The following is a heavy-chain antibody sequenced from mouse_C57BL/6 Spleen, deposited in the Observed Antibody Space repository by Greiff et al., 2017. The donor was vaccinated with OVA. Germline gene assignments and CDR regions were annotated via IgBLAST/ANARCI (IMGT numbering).Heavy chain of an antibody. Sequence: EVKLQESGPSLVRPSQTLSLTCTVTGFSINSDCYWIWIRQFPGNKLEYIGYTFYSGITYYNPSLESRTYITRDTSKNQSSLKLSSVTTEDTAAYYCARSSSLYWYFDVWGTGTTVTVSS. D-gene: IGHD6-2*01. V-gene: IGHV3-3*01. CDR1: GFSINSDCY. CDR2: TFYSGIT. J-gene: IGHJ1*03. CDR3: ARSSSLYWYFDV.